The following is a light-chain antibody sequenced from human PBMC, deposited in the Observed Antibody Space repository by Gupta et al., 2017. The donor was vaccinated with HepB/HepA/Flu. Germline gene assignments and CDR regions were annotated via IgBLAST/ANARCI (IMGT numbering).Light chain of an antibody. Sequence: ETVLPQSPDTLSLSPGERATLSRRASQTAGTNYIAWYQQKPGQAPKLLIYGTSNRATGIPERFSGSGSGTDFTLSISRLEPEDSAMYYCQQFGSFGGGTKVEI. V-gene: IGKV3-20*01. CDR1: QTAGTNY. J-gene: IGKJ4*01. CDR2: GTS. CDR3: QQFGS.